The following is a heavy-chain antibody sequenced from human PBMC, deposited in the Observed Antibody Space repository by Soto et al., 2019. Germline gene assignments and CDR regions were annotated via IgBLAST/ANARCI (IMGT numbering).Heavy chain of an antibody. CDR2: IYHGGST. V-gene: IGHV4-4*02. J-gene: IGHJ4*02. CDR1: GDSITKSYG. Sequence: SEILSLTCTVSGDSITKSYGRRWVRQPPGRGLEWIGEIYHGGSTNYNPSLKSRVTISVDKSKNQFSLNLSSVTAADTAVYYCSRGGYSYVKRLDYWGQGALVYVSS. CDR3: SRGGYSYVKRLDY. D-gene: IGHD5-18*01.